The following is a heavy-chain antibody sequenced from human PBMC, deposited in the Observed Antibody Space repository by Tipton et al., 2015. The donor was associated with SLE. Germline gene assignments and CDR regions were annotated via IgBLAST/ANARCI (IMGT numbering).Heavy chain of an antibody. V-gene: IGHV3-33*01. CDR1: GFTFRSYG. Sequence: SLRLSCAASGFTFRSYGMHWVRQAPGKGLEWVAFIRYDGNKKYYADSVKGRFTTSRDNSKNTLFLQMNSLRAADTAVYYCARIRSSLTEGMDVWGQGTTVTVSS. CDR3: ARIRSSLTEGMDV. D-gene: IGHD3-9*01. J-gene: IGHJ6*02. CDR2: IRYDGNKK.